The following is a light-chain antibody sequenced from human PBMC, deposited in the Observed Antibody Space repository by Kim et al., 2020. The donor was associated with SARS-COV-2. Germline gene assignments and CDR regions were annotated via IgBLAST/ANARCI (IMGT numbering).Light chain of an antibody. J-gene: IGKJ4*01. CDR1: QSLVHSDGNTY. V-gene: IGKV2-30*02. Sequence: DVVMTQSPLSLPVTLGQPASISCRSSQSLVHSDGNTYLNWFQQRPGQSPRRLIYKVSNRDSGVPDRFSGSGSGTDFTLKISRVEAEDVGVYYCMQGTHWPPFNFGGGTKVDIK. CDR3: MQGTHWPPFN. CDR2: KVS.